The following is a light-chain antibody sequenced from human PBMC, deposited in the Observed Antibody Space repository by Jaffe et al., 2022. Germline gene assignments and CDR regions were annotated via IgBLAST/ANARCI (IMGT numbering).Light chain of an antibody. V-gene: IGLV8-61*01. Sequence: QTVVTQEPSFSVSPGGTVTLTCGLNSGSVSTSSHPSWYQQTPGQAPRTLIYSTNTRSSGVPDRFSGSILGNKAALTITGAQADDESDYYCALYMGRGISVFGGGTKLTVL. CDR3: ALYMGRGISV. CDR1: SGSVSTSSH. CDR2: STN. J-gene: IGLJ2*01.